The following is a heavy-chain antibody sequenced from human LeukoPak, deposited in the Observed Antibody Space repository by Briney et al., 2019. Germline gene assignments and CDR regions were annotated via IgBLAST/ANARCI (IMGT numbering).Heavy chain of an antibody. CDR1: GFTFSSYA. CDR2: ISGSGGST. J-gene: IGHJ2*01. CDR3: ARVNYYDLFFDL. Sequence: GGALRLSCAVSGFTFSSYAMSWVRQAPGKGLEWVSAISGSGGSTYYADSVKGRFTISRDNSKNTLYLQLNSLRAEDTAVYYCARVNYYDLFFDLWGRGTVVTVSS. V-gene: IGHV3-23*01. D-gene: IGHD3-22*01.